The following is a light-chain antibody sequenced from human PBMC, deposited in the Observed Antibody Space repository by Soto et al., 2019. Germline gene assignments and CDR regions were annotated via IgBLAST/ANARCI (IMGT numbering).Light chain of an antibody. J-gene: IGLJ1*01. CDR2: EVS. CDR1: SSDVGGYNY. Sequence: QSVLTQPPSASGSPGQSVTISCAGTSSDVGGYNYVSWYLQYPGKVPKLMIYEVSERPSGVPDRFSGSKSGNTAFLTVSGLQAEDEADYYCLSYADTAYVFGTGTKVTVL. V-gene: IGLV2-8*01. CDR3: LSYADTAYV.